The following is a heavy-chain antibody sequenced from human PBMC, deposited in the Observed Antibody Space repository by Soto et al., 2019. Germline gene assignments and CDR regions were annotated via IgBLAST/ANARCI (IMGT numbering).Heavy chain of an antibody. V-gene: IGHV1-69*01. D-gene: IGHD2-2*01. CDR1: GGTVSSYA. CDR2: IIPISGTA. CDR3: ARSQGSSTSLEIYYYYYYGMDV. J-gene: IGHJ6*02. Sequence: QVQLVQSVAEVKKPGSSVKVSCKASGGTVSSYAISWVRQAPGQGLEWMGGIIPISGTANYAQKFQGRVTITADESTSTAYMELSSLRSEDTAVYYCARSQGSSTSLEIYYYYYYGMDVWGQGTTVTVSS.